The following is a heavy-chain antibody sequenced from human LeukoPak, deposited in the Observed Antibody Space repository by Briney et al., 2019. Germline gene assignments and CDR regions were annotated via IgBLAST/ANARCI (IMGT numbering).Heavy chain of an antibody. Sequence: GESLKISGKGSGYSFASYWIAWVRQMRGKGLEWMGVIYPGNSDITYSPSFQGQVTISADKSVSTAYLHWSSLKASDTAIYYCARHLSSITSCPNYWGQGTLVTVSS. CDR3: ARHLSSITSCPNY. D-gene: IGHD2-2*01. V-gene: IGHV5-51*01. CDR2: IYPGNSDI. CDR1: GYSFASYW. J-gene: IGHJ4*02.